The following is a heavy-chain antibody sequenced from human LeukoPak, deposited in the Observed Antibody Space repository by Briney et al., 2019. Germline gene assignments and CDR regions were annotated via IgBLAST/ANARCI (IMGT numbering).Heavy chain of an antibody. CDR2: IYYSGST. J-gene: IGHJ3*02. Sequence: PSETLSLTCTVSGGSISSYYWSWIRQPPGKGLEGIGYIYYSGSTNYNPSLKSRVTISVDTSKNQFSLKLSSVTAADTAVYYCAGHKWFGELLYLDDAFDIWGQGTMVTVSS. V-gene: IGHV4-59*08. D-gene: IGHD3-10*01. CDR1: GGSISSYY. CDR3: AGHKWFGELLYLDDAFDI.